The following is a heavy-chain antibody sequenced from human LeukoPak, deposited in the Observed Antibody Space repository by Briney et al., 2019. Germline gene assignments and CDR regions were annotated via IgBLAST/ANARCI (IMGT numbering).Heavy chain of an antibody. V-gene: IGHV4-30-2*01. J-gene: IGHJ4*02. CDR3: ARQQLGMVRGVIRPYYFDY. CDR1: GGSVGSTNYY. CDR2: IYHSGST. D-gene: IGHD3-10*01. Sequence: PSETLSLTCTVSGGSVGSTNYYWSWIRQPPGKGLECIGYIYHSGSTYYNPSLKSRVTISVDRSKNQFSLKLSSVTAADTAVYYCARQQLGMVRGVIRPYYFDYWGQGTLVTVSS.